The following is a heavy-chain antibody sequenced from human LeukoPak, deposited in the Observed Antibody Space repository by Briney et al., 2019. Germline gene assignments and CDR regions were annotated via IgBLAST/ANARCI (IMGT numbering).Heavy chain of an antibody. Sequence: SETLSLTCTVSGGSISSYYWSWIRQPPGKGLEWIGYIYTSGSTNYNPSLKSRVTISLDTSKSQFSSKLISVTASDTAVYYCARLTKFVTTYYPTPWGQGTLVTVSS. D-gene: IGHD2/OR15-2a*01. CDR1: GGSISSYY. CDR2: IYTSGST. V-gene: IGHV4-4*09. J-gene: IGHJ5*02. CDR3: ARLTKFVTTYYPTP.